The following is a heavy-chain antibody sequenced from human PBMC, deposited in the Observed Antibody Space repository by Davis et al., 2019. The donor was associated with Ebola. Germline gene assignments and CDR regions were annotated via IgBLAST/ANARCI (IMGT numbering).Heavy chain of an antibody. D-gene: IGHD3-3*01. V-gene: IGHV1-18*01. CDR1: GYTFTSYG. J-gene: IGHJ6*02. CDR2: ISAYNGNT. Sequence: ASVKVSCKASGYTFTSYGISWVRQAPGQGLEWMGWISAYNGNTNYAQKLQGRVTMTTDTSTSTAYMELRSLRSDDTAVYYRARVGEYYDFWSGYRTYYYGMDVWGQGTTVTV. CDR3: ARVGEYYDFWSGYRTYYYGMDV.